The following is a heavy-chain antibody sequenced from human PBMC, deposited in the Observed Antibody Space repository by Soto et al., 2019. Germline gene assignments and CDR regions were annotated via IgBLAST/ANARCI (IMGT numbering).Heavy chain of an antibody. Sequence: QVQLVQSGAEVKKPGASVKVSCKASGYTFTSYAMHWVRQAPGQMLEWMGWINAGNGNTKYSQKFQGRVTITRDTSASTAYMELSSLRSEDTAVYYCAKDYYDSSGYYPPALLFDYWGQGTLVTVSS. CDR3: AKDYYDSSGYYPPALLFDY. CDR1: GYTFTSYA. CDR2: INAGNGNT. V-gene: IGHV1-3*01. D-gene: IGHD3-22*01. J-gene: IGHJ4*02.